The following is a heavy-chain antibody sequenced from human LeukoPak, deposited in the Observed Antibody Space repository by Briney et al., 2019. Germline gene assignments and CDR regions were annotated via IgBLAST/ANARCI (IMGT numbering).Heavy chain of an antibody. J-gene: IGHJ6*03. CDR3: ARHAGYMDV. CDR1: GFTFSRYG. Sequence: PGGTLRLSCADSGFTFSRYGMSWVPQAPGKGLEWVSAISGSGGRTYYADSVKGRFTISRDNSKNTLYLQMNSLKASDTAMYYCARHAGYMDVWGKGTTVTVSS. CDR2: ISGSGGRT. V-gene: IGHV3-23*01.